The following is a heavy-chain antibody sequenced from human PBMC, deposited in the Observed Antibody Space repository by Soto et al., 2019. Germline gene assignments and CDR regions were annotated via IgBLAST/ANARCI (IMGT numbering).Heavy chain of an antibody. CDR3: ARLQPPRGYSSGWFDR. CDR1: GGSIITTNYY. D-gene: IGHD6-19*01. J-gene: IGHJ5*02. Sequence: KTSETLSLTCTVSGGSIITTNYYWVWIRQPPGNGLEWIGTIYYAGSTYYNPSLKSRVTISVDTSKNQFSLKLRSVTATDTAMYYCARLQPPRGYSSGWFDRWGQGFQVTVSS. CDR2: IYYAGST. V-gene: IGHV4-39*01.